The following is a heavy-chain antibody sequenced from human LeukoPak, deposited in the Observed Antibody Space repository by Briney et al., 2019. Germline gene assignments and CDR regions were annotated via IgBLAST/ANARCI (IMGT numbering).Heavy chain of an antibody. CDR3: ARDGSGSYYSGGFDY. CDR2: ISSSSSYI. J-gene: IGHJ4*02. CDR1: GFTFSSYS. Sequence: GGSLRLSCAASGFTFSSYSMNWVRQAPGKGLEWVSSISSSSSYIYYADSVKGRFTISRDNAKNSLYLQMNSLRAEDTAVYYCARDGSGSYYSGGFDYWGQGTLVTVSS. D-gene: IGHD3-10*01. V-gene: IGHV3-21*01.